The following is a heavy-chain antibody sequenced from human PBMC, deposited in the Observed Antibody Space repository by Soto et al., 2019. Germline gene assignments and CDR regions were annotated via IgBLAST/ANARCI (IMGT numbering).Heavy chain of an antibody. CDR3: AGDGIAVAGARWGGMDV. Sequence: QVQLVQSGAEVKKPGSSVKVSCKASGGTFSSYAISWVRQAPGQGLEWMGGIIPIFGTANYAQKFQGRVTITADESTSTAYMELRRLRSEDTAVYYCAGDGIAVAGARWGGMDVWGQGTTVTVSS. V-gene: IGHV1-69*01. CDR1: GGTFSSYA. D-gene: IGHD6-19*01. CDR2: IIPIFGTA. J-gene: IGHJ6*02.